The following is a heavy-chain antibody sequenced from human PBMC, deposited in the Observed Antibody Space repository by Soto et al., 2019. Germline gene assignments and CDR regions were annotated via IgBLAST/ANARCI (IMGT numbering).Heavy chain of an antibody. D-gene: IGHD6-13*01. V-gene: IGHV1-46*01. CDR3: ARDGRSYWSIAAAGTSWFDP. CDR1: GYTFTSYY. J-gene: IGHJ5*02. Sequence: ASVKVSCKASGYTFTSYYMHWVRQAPGQGLEWMGIINPSGGSTSYAQKFQGRVSMTRDTSTSTVYMELSSLRSEDTAVYYCARDGRSYWSIAAAGTSWFDPWGQGSLVTVSS. CDR2: INPSGGST.